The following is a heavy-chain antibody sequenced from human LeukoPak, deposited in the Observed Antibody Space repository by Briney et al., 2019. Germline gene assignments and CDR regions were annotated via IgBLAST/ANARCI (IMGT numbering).Heavy chain of an antibody. J-gene: IGHJ4*02. Sequence: SVKVSCKASGGTFSSYAISWVRQAPGQGLEWMGGIIPIFGTANYAQKFQGRVTITTDESTNTAYMELSSLGSEDTAVYYCARRRAYSYGPDFDYWGQGTLVTVSS. CDR1: GGTFSSYA. D-gene: IGHD5-18*01. V-gene: IGHV1-69*05. CDR2: IIPIFGTA. CDR3: ARRRAYSYGPDFDY.